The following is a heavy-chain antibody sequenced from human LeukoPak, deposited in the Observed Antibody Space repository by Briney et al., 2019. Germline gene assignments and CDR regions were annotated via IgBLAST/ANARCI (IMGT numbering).Heavy chain of an antibody. CDR2: ISGSGGST. J-gene: IGHJ4*02. CDR1: GFTFSSFE. V-gene: IGHV3-23*01. Sequence: GGSLRLSCAASGFTFSSFEMSWVRQAPGKGLEWVSAISGSGGSTYYADSVKGRFTISRDNSKNTLYLQMNSLRAEDTAVYYCAKGSTAMVDYWGQGTLVTVSS. D-gene: IGHD5-18*01. CDR3: AKGSTAMVDY.